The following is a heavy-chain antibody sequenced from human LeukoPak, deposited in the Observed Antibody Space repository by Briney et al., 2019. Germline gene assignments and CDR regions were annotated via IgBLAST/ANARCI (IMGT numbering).Heavy chain of an antibody. CDR3: AKNGAVTSFDS. V-gene: IGHV4-61*02. CDR1: GASISSGNYY. J-gene: IGHJ4*02. CDR2: VYNRGTT. D-gene: IGHD4-17*01. Sequence: KSSETLSLTCTVSGASISSGNYYWSWIRQPAGKGLEWIGRVYNRGTTDYNPSLGSRVTISVDTSNNQFSLKLRSVTAADTAVYYCAKNGAVTSFDSWGQGTLVTVSS.